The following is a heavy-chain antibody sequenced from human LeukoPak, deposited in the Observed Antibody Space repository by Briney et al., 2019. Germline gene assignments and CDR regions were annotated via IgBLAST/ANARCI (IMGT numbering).Heavy chain of an antibody. CDR2: IIPIFGTT. Sequence: SVKVSCKASGRTLSNYAISSVRQAPGHGLEWMGGIIPIFGTTNYEQKFQGRVTITADKSTTTAYMELSSLRSDDTAVYYCARDRWPVTRIHNYYSMDVWGKGTTVTVSS. CDR1: GRTLSNYA. V-gene: IGHV1-69*06. D-gene: IGHD4-17*01. J-gene: IGHJ6*03. CDR3: ARDRWPVTRIHNYYSMDV.